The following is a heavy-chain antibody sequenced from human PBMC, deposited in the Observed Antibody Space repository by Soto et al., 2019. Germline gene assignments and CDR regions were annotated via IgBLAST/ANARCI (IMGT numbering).Heavy chain of an antibody. CDR3: ARVVGALGHWFDP. J-gene: IGHJ5*02. Sequence: QVQLVQSGAEVKKPGAAVKVSCKASGYTFTSYGISWVRQAPGQGLEWMGRISVYKGKTNYAQKLKGRVTMTTDTSTSTAYMELRSLRSDDTAVYYCARVVGALGHWFDPWGQGTLVTVSS. CDR2: ISVYKGKT. V-gene: IGHV1-18*01. D-gene: IGHD1-26*01. CDR1: GYTFTSYG.